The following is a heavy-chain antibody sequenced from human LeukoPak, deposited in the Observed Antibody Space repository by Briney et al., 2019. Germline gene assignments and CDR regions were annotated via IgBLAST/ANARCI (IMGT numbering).Heavy chain of an antibody. CDR1: GGSLRSYN. Sequence: WETLSLTCAVSGGSLRSYNWRWVRQPPGKALEWVAYIYHSESTNYSPSLKSRVTISVDTSNNQFSLHLISVTAADAAAYFCARALFRYDSSSRSLHWYCDLWGRGTLVSVSS. J-gene: IGHJ2*01. D-gene: IGHD3-22*01. CDR3: ARALFRYDSSSRSLHWYCDL. V-gene: IGHV4-59*01. CDR2: IYHSEST.